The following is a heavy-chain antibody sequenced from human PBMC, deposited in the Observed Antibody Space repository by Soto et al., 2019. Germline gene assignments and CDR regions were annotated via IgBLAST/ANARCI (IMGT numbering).Heavy chain of an antibody. CDR2: INPNSGGT. CDR1: GYTITGYY. Sequence: ASVKVSCKASGYTITGYYMHWVRQAPGQGLEWMGWINPNSGGTNYAQKFQGWVTMTRDTSISTAYMELSRLRSDDTAVYYCARNRDYGDYPYYYYYMDVWGKGTTVTVSS. CDR3: ARNRDYGDYPYYYYYMDV. D-gene: IGHD4-17*01. J-gene: IGHJ6*03. V-gene: IGHV1-2*04.